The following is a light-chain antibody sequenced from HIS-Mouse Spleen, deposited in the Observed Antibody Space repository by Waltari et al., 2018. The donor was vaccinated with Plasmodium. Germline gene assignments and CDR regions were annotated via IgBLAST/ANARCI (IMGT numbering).Light chain of an antibody. V-gene: IGLV3-10*01. J-gene: IGLJ3*02. Sequence: SYELTQPPSVSVSPGQTARITCSGDAFPTKYAYCNQQKSGQAPVLVIYEDSKRPSGIPERFSGSSSGTMATLTISGAQVEDEADYYCYSTDSSGNHRVFGGGTKLTVL. CDR2: EDS. CDR1: AFPTKY. CDR3: YSTDSSGNHRV.